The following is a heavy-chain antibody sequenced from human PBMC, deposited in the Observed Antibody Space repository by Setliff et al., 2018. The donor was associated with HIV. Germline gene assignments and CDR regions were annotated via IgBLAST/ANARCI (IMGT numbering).Heavy chain of an antibody. Sequence: LRLSCAASGFTFSSYAMSWVRQAPGKGLEWVSTVSGNGIRAFYADSLKGRFTISRDNSENTLYLHMNLLRAEDTAVYYCAKDRVAVAGTGPEYFQYWGQGTLVTVSS. CDR3: AKDRVAVAGTGPEYFQY. D-gene: IGHD6-19*01. CDR1: GFTFSSYA. V-gene: IGHV3-23*01. CDR2: VSGNGIRA. J-gene: IGHJ1*01.